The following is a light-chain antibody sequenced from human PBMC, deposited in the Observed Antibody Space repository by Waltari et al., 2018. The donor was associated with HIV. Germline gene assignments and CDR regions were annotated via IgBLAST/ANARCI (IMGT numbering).Light chain of an antibody. J-gene: IGKJ2*01. CDR3: QERTNWPQYT. Sequence: EIVLTQSPAPLSLSPGESAPPSCRASQTISGYLAWYQQRPGQAPSLLMYEASNRAAGIPARFNGGGSGTDFTLTISSLEAEDSAVYYCQERTNWPQYTFGQGTKLEIK. V-gene: IGKV3-11*01. CDR1: QTISGY. CDR2: EAS.